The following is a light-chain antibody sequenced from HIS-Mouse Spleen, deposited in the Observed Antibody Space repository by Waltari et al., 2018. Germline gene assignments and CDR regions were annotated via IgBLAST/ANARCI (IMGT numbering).Light chain of an antibody. Sequence: QSVLTQPPSASGTPGQRVTISWSGSSSNIGSNYVYWYQQLPGTAPKPLIYRNNQRPSGVPDRFSGSKSGTSASLAISGLRSEDEADYYCAAWDDSLSGPVFGGGTKLTVL. V-gene: IGLV1-47*01. J-gene: IGLJ3*02. CDR3: AAWDDSLSGPV. CDR1: SSNIGSNY. CDR2: RNN.